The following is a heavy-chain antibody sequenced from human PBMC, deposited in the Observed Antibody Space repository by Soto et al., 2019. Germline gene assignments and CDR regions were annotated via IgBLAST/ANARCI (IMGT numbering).Heavy chain of an antibody. J-gene: IGHJ4*02. CDR1: GYTFTGYY. D-gene: IGHD1-26*01. CDR2: INPNSGGT. CDR3: AREVGASSGFLALTPYYFDY. V-gene: IGHV1-2*02. Sequence: ASVKVSCKASGYTFTGYYMHWVRQAPGQGLEWMGWINPNSGGTNYAQKFQGRVTMTRDTSTSTVYMELSSLRSEDTAVYYCAREVGASSGFLALTPYYFDYWGQGTLVTVSS.